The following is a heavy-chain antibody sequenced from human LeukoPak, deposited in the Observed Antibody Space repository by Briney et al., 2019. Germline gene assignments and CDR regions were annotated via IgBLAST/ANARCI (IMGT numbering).Heavy chain of an antibody. J-gene: IGHJ4*02. V-gene: IGHV1-2*02. CDR1: GYSFTVNY. Sequence: ASVNLSCKCSGYSFTVNYIRRDRERPGQGHEWMGLINTNSSSTNNDHEFPGKVTMTRDTSISTAYMELSRLRSDDTAVYYCAREGEFLVLDYWGQGTLVTVSS. CDR3: AREGEFLVLDY. CDR2: INTNSSST. D-gene: IGHD6-13*01.